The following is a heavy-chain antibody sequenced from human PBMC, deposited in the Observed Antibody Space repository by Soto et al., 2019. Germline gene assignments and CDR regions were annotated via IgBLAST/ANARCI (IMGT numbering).Heavy chain of an antibody. V-gene: IGHV4-34*01. Sequence: SETLSLTCAVYGGSVSGYYWSWIRQPPGKGLEWIGEINHSGSTNYNPSLKSRVTISVDTSKNQFSLKLSSVTAADTAVYYCASIILYYYGMDVWGQGTTVTVSS. CDR3: ASIILYYYGMDV. J-gene: IGHJ6*02. CDR1: GGSVSGYY. CDR2: INHSGST.